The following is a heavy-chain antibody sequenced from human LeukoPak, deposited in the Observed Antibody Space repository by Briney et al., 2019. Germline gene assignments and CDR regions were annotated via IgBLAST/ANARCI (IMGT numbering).Heavy chain of an antibody. D-gene: IGHD6-13*01. J-gene: IGHJ6*03. V-gene: IGHV1-69*05. Sequence: SVKVSCKASGGTFAWFGITWVRQAPGHGLEWMGGIIPMLHRATYAQTFQGRVTITTDESASTSYMDLNSLRSDDTAVYYCARVQQLMGAPLPSKASSHYYYMDVWGKGTTVIVSS. CDR2: IIPMLHRA. CDR3: ARVQQLMGAPLPSKASSHYYYMDV. CDR1: GGTFAWFG.